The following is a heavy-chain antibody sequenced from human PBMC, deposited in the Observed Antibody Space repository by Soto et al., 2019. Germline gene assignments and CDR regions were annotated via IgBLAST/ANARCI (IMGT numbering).Heavy chain of an antibody. CDR2: IYYSGST. D-gene: IGHD4-17*01. CDR1: GGSISSYY. Sequence: SETLSLTCTVSGGSISSYYWSWIRQPPGKGLECIGYIYYSGSTNYNPSLKSRVTISVDTSKNQFSLMLSSVTAADTAVYYCARLTSYGDYDDAFDIWGQGTMVTVSS. CDR3: ARLTSYGDYDDAFDI. V-gene: IGHV4-59*01. J-gene: IGHJ3*02.